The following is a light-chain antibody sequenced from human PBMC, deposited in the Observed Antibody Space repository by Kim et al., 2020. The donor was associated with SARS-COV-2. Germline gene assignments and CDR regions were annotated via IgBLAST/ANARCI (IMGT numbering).Light chain of an antibody. CDR1: SGDVGGYND. CDR3: SSYAGSNDWV. J-gene: IGLJ3*02. V-gene: IGLV2-8*01. CDR2: EVS. Sequence: GQAVSRYCTGSSGDVGGYNDVSWYQQYPGKAPRLMIYEVSQRPSGVPDRFSGSKSGNTASLTVSGLQAEDEADYYCSSYAGSNDWVFGGGTQLTVL.